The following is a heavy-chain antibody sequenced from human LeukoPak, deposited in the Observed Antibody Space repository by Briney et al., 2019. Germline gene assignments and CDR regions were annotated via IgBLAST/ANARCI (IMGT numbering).Heavy chain of an antibody. V-gene: IGHV3-23*01. CDR2: ITDSGGNT. CDR1: SFTFSTYA. D-gene: IGHD2-2*01. Sequence: GGSLRLSCTASSFTFSTYAMSWVRQAPGKGLEWVSAITDSGGNTYYAAPVKGRFTISRDNSKNTLYLQMNSLRAEDTALYYCAKDIGDIVVVPAAPESGFDYWGQGTLVTVSS. J-gene: IGHJ4*02. CDR3: AKDIGDIVVVPAAPESGFDY.